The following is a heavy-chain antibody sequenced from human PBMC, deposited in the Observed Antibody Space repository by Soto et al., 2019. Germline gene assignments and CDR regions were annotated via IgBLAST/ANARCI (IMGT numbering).Heavy chain of an antibody. D-gene: IGHD6-6*01. Sequence: GWSLRLSCAASGFTFDDYAMHWVRQAPGKGLEWVSGISWNSGSIGYADSVKGRFTISRDNAKNSLYLQMNSLRAEDTALYYCAKDKSSSGVFDICGQGTMVTVSS. CDR2: ISWNSGSI. CDR3: AKDKSSSGVFDI. V-gene: IGHV3-9*01. CDR1: GFTFDDYA. J-gene: IGHJ3*02.